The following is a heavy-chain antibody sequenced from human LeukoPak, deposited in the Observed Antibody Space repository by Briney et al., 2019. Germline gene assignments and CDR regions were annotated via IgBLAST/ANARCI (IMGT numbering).Heavy chain of an antibody. Sequence: GGSLRLSCAASGFTFDDYAMSWVRQAPGKGLEWVSAMSGSGSSTWYADSVKGRLTISRDNSRNTLFLQMNSLRAEDTAVYYCAKDLYDSSGSRYDYWGQGTLVTVSS. J-gene: IGHJ4*02. CDR2: MSGSGSST. CDR1: GFTFDDYA. CDR3: AKDLYDSSGSRYDY. V-gene: IGHV3-23*01. D-gene: IGHD3-22*01.